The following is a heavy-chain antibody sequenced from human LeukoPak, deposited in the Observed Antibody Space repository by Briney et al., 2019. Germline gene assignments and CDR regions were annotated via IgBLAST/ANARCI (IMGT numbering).Heavy chain of an antibody. Sequence: ASVKVSCKASRGTFSSYAISWVRQAPGQGLEWMGWINPNSGGTNYAQKFQGRVTMTRDTSISTAYMELSRLRSDDTAVYYCARSHSGSYYFDYWGQGTLVTVSS. J-gene: IGHJ4*02. CDR3: ARSHSGSYYFDY. CDR1: RGTFSSYA. CDR2: INPNSGGT. D-gene: IGHD1-26*01. V-gene: IGHV1-2*02.